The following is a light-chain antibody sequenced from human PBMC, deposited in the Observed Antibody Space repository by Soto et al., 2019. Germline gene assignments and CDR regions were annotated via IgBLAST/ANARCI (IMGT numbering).Light chain of an antibody. V-gene: IGLV2-14*03. CDR1: SSDVGAYNY. Sequence: QSVLTQPASVSGSPGQSITIACTGTSSDVGAYNYVSWYQQHPGKAPKLMIHDVSDRPSGVSNRFSGSKSGNTASLTISGLQAEDEADYYCSSYTSSSSLEVFGGGTKLTVL. CDR3: SSYTSSSSLEV. CDR2: DVS. J-gene: IGLJ2*01.